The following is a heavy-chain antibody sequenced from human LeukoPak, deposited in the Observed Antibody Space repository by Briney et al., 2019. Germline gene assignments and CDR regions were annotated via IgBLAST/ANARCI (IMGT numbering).Heavy chain of an antibody. J-gene: IGHJ4*02. V-gene: IGHV1-2*02. Sequence: ASVKVSCKASGYTFTGYYMHWVRHAPGQGLEWMGWINPNSGGTNYAQKFQGRVTMTRETSISTAYMELSRLRSDDTAVYYCARDVGPILGAGFDYWGQGTLVTVSS. CDR1: GYTFTGYY. D-gene: IGHD3/OR15-3a*01. CDR2: INPNSGGT. CDR3: ARDVGPILGAGFDY.